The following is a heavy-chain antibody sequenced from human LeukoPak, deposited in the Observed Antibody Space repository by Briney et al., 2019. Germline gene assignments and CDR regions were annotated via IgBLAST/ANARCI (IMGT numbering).Heavy chain of an antibody. CDR3: ARSVAVAALGY. V-gene: IGHV3-21*01. J-gene: IGHJ4*02. Sequence: GGSLRLSCAASGFTFSSYTMNWVRQAPGKGLEWVSSISSSSSYIYYADSVKGRFTISRDNAKNSLYLQMNSLRAEDTAVYYCARSVAVAALGYWGQGTLVTVSS. D-gene: IGHD6-19*01. CDR1: GFTFSSYT. CDR2: ISSSSSYI.